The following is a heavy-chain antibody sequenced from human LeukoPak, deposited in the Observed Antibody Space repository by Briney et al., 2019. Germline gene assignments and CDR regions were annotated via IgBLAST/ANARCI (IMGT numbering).Heavy chain of an antibody. CDR2: IIPIFGTT. CDR1: GGTFSSYA. J-gene: IGHJ4*02. D-gene: IGHD6-13*01. Sequence: SVKVSCKASGGTFSSYAISWVRQAPGQGLEWMGGIIPIFGTTNYAQKFQGRVTITADESTSTAYMELSSLRSEDTAVYYCAPAAPGTSPFDYWGQGILVTVSS. CDR3: APAAPGTSPFDY. V-gene: IGHV1-69*13.